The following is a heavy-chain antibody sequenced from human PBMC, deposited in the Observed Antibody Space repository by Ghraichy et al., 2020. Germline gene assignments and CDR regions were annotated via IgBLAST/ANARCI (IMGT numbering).Heavy chain of an antibody. D-gene: IGHD3-22*01. Sequence: ASVKVSCKASGYTFTSYYMHWVRQAPGQGLEWMGIINPSGGSTSYAQKFQGRVTMTRDTSTSTVYMELSSLRSEDTAVYYCARSGFLGWGSGLPVLSDYWGQGTLVTVSS. CDR3: ARSGFLGWGSGLPVLSDY. V-gene: IGHV1-46*01. CDR2: INPSGGST. CDR1: GYTFTSYY. J-gene: IGHJ4*02.